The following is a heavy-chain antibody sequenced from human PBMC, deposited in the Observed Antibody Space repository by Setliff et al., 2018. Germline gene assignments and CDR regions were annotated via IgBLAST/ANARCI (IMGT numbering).Heavy chain of an antibody. CDR3: AKQGDLAFDY. CDR1: GYPFGGYY. V-gene: IGHV1-2*02. CDR2: IDPKSGRT. J-gene: IGHJ4*02. D-gene: IGHD3-16*01. Sequence: RSSVKVSCKTSGYPFGGYYIYWMRQAPGQGLEWMGWIDPKSGRTKYAVKFQGRVTMTRDTSIRTIYMEVSSLTSDDTAMYYCAKQGDLAFDYWGQGTQVTVSS.